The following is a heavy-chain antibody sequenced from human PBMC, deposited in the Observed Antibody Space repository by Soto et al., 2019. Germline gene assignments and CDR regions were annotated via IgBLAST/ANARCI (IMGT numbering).Heavy chain of an antibody. CDR1: GYTFTSYY. CDR3: AAVTTGDYYYYGMDV. Sequence: ASVRVSCKASGYTFTSYYMHWVRQAPGQGLEWMGIINPSGGSTSYAQKLQGRVTMTTDTSTSTAYMELRSLRSDDTAVYYCAAVTTGDYYYYGMDVWGQGTTVTVSS. J-gene: IGHJ6*02. CDR2: INPSGGST. D-gene: IGHD4-17*01. V-gene: IGHV1-46*01.